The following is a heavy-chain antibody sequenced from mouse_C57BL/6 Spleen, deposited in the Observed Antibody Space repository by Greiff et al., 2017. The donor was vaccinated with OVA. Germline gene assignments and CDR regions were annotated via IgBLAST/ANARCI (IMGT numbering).Heavy chain of an antibody. D-gene: IGHD4-1*01. CDR2: IDPSDSYT. CDR3: ARGGGVTGSYYFDY. J-gene: IGHJ2*01. Sequence: VQLQQSGAELVRPGTSVKLSCKASGYTFTSYWMHWVKQRPGQGLAWIGVIDPSDSYTNYNQKFKGKATLTVDTSASTAYMQLSSLTSDDSAVYYCARGGGVTGSYYFDYWGQGTTLTVSS. CDR1: GYTFTSYW. V-gene: IGHV1-59*01.